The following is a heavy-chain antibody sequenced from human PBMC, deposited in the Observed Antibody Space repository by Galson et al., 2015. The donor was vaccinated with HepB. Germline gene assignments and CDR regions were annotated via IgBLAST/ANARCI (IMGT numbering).Heavy chain of an antibody. CDR3: AKTVLYYYDSSGSTDASDI. CDR1: GFTVSGNY. CDR2: IYSGGSA. D-gene: IGHD3-22*01. Sequence: SLRLSCAVSGFTVSGNYMSWVRQAPGKGLEWVSVIYSGGSAYYADSVKGRFTISRDNSKNTLYLQMNSLRVEDTAVYYCAKTVLYYYDSSGSTDASDIWGQGTMVTVSS. V-gene: IGHV3-66*01. J-gene: IGHJ3*02.